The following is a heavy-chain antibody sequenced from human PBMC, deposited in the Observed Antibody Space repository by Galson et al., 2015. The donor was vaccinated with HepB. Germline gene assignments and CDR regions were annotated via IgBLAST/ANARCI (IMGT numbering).Heavy chain of an antibody. J-gene: IGHJ6*02. Sequence: SLRLSCAASGFTFSSYAMTWVRQAPGKGLEWVSAISGGGGTTYYADSVRGRFTISRDNSKNTLYPQMSSLRAEDTAVYYCATLAYCGGDCYRDYYYYYGMDVWGQGTTVTVSS. D-gene: IGHD2-21*01. CDR2: ISGGGGTT. CDR3: ATLAYCGGDCYRDYYYYYGMDV. V-gene: IGHV3-23*01. CDR1: GFTFSSYA.